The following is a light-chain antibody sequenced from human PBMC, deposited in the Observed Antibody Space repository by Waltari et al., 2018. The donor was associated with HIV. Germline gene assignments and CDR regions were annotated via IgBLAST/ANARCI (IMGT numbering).Light chain of an antibody. Sequence: EIVMTQSPPTLSVSPGQRVTLSCRASQSISAKVAWYQQRPGQAPRLLIYEAATRPTGIPARLRGSGSGTEFTLTITSLQSEDFATYFCQQYDSGPRGITFGQGTMLEIK. V-gene: IGKV3-15*01. CDR2: EAA. CDR1: QSISAK. J-gene: IGKJ2*01. CDR3: QQYDSGPRGIT.